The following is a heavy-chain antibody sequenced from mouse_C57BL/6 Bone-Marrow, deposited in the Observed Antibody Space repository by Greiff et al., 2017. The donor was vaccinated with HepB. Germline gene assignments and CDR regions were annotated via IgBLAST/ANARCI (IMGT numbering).Heavy chain of an antibody. Sequence: VKLLESGPELVKPGASVKISCKASGYAFSSSWMNWVKQRPGKGLEWIGRIYPGDGDTNYNGKFKGKATLTADKSSSTAYMQLSSLTSEDSAVYFCARYPGYWGQGTTLTVSS. CDR2: IYPGDGDT. J-gene: IGHJ2*01. CDR3: ARYPGY. CDR1: GYAFSSSW. V-gene: IGHV1-82*01.